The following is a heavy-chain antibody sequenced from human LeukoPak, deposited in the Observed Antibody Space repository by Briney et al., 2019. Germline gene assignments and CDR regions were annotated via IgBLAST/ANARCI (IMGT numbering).Heavy chain of an antibody. CDR3: ARGRDNPEDY. D-gene: IGHD1-14*01. CDR1: GYSFTSYY. Sequence: GASVTVSCKASGYSFTSYYIHWVRQAPGQGLEWMGIINPSGDSTSYAQKFQGRVTMTRDTSTSTVYMELSSLRSEDTAVYYCARGRDNPEDYWGQGTLVTVSP. CDR2: INPSGDST. J-gene: IGHJ4*02. V-gene: IGHV1-46*01.